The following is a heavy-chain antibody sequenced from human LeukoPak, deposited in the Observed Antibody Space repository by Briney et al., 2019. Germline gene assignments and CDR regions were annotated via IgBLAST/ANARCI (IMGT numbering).Heavy chain of an antibody. D-gene: IGHD1-14*01. CDR1: GVSIRSNY. CDR2: IYYTGST. J-gene: IGHJ3*01. CDR3: ARGAYNTSPPDL. V-gene: IGHV4-59*01. Sequence: SETLSLTCTVSGVSIRSNYWNWFRQPPGKGLEWVGYIYYTGSTKYNPSLKSRVTISVDTSRSQFSLKLSSVTAADTAVYYCARGAYNTSPPDLWGQGTMVTVSS.